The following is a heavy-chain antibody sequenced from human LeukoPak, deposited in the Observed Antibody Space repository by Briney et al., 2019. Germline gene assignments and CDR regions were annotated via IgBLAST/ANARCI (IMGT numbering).Heavy chain of an antibody. CDR3: ARVSSGYGETRPSLEYFDL. D-gene: IGHD5-12*01. CDR1: GGTFSSYA. V-gene: IGHV1-69*05. J-gene: IGHJ2*01. CDR2: IIPIFGTA. Sequence: SVKVSCKASGGTFSSYAISWVRQAPGQGLEWMGGIIPIFGTANYAQKFQGRVTITTDESTSTAYMELSSLGSEDTAVYYCARVSSGYGETRPSLEYFDLWGRGTLVTVSS.